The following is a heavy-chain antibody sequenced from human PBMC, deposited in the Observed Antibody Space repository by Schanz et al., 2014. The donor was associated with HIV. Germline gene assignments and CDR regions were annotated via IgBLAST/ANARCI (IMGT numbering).Heavy chain of an antibody. CDR1: GYTFVSYD. Sequence: QVQLVQSGAEVKKPGASVRVSCKASGYTFVSYDINWIRQAPGQGLEWMGWINPNSGGTNYAQKFQGRVTMTRDTSISTAYMELSRLRSDDTAVYYCASDLSVYSSSSSVWGQGTTVTVSS. CDR3: ASDLSVYSSSSSV. D-gene: IGHD6-13*01. V-gene: IGHV1-2*02. CDR2: INPNSGGT. J-gene: IGHJ6*02.